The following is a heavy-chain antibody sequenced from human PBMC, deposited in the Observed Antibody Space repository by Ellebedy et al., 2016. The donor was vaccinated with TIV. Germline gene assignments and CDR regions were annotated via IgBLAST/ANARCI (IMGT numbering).Heavy chain of an antibody. Sequence: SVKVSXXASGDTFGSYALSWVRQAPGQGLEWMGGIIPISDTANYAQKFQGRVTITADESTSTAYMELSSLRSEDTAVYYCAREAGNYAHFDYWGQGTLVIVSS. V-gene: IGHV1-69*13. D-gene: IGHD1-7*01. CDR3: AREAGNYAHFDY. CDR1: GDTFGSYA. J-gene: IGHJ4*02. CDR2: IIPISDTA.